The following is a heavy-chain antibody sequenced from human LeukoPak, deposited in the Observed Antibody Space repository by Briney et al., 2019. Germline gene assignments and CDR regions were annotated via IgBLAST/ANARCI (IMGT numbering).Heavy chain of an antibody. CDR2: INHSGST. CDR1: GGSFSGYY. CDR3: ARGGRDIVVVVAAPWAYYFDY. D-gene: IGHD2-15*01. J-gene: IGHJ4*02. Sequence: SETLSLTCAVYGGSFSGYYWSWIRQPPGKGLEWIGEINHSGSTNYNPPLKSRVTISVDTSKNQFSLKLSSVTAADTAVYYCARGGRDIVVVVAAPWAYYFDYWGQGTLVTASS. V-gene: IGHV4-34*01.